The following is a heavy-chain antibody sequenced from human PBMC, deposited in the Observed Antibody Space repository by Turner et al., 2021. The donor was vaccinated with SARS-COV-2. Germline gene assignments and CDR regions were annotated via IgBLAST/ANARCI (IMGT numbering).Heavy chain of an antibody. CDR3: AKDLSRCTSGWNGSPLDN. V-gene: IGHV3-30*18. CDR1: GFPLNKYG. Sequence: VLLPESWGGVVQPGRSLRLSCVVPGFPLNKYGMYWVRQAPGEGLRWVAVISYDGRNTYYAESVKGRFTISRDNSKNTLYLEMSGLKNEDTALYFCAKDLSRCTSGWNGSPLDNWGRGTLVTVS. CDR2: ISYDGRNT. D-gene: IGHD6-19*01. J-gene: IGHJ4*02.